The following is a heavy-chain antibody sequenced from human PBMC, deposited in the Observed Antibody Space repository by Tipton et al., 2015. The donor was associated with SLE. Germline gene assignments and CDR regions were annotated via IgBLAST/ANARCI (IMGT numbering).Heavy chain of an antibody. CDR1: GGYITSDIYY. D-gene: IGHD3-10*01. Sequence: TLSLTCFVSGGYITSDIYYWSWIRQPPGKGLEWIGYIYYSGSTTYNPSLKSRVTISVDTSKNQFSLKLSSVTAADTAIYYCARDCGGPFDYWGQGTLVTVSS. CDR2: IYYSGST. CDR3: ARDCGGPFDY. J-gene: IGHJ4*02. V-gene: IGHV4-61*01.